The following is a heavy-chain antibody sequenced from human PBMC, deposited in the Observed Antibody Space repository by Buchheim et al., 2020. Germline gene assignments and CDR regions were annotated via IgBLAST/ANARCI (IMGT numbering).Heavy chain of an antibody. V-gene: IGHV1-2*02. CDR3: ARPEGTMIVAGGFDY. J-gene: IGHJ4*02. CDR1: GYTFTGYY. CDR2: INPNSGGT. Sequence: QVQLVQSGAEVKKPGASVKVSCKASGYTFTGYYMHWVRQAPGQGLEWMGWINPNSGGTNYAQKFQGRVTITADKSTSTAYMELSSLRSEDTAVYYCARPEGTMIVAGGFDYWGQGTL. D-gene: IGHD3-22*01.